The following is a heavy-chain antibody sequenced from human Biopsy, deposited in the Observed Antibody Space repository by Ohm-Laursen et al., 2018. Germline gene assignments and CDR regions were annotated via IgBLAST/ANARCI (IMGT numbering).Heavy chain of an antibody. CDR1: GFTFNSYW. Sequence: GSLRLSCTASGFTFNSYWMHWVRQAPGKGLVWVSRINIDGSGTKYADSVKGRFTVSRDNAKNTLYLQMNSLTAEDTAIYYCTRAYRYGLDAFYMWGQGTMVTVSS. V-gene: IGHV3-74*03. CDR2: INIDGSGT. J-gene: IGHJ3*02. CDR3: TRAYRYGLDAFYM. D-gene: IGHD3-16*01.